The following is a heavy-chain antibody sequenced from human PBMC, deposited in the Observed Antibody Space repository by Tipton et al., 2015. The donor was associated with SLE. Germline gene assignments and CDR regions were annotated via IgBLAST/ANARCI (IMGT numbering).Heavy chain of an antibody. V-gene: IGHV3-21*01. J-gene: IGHJ4*02. D-gene: IGHD3-9*01. CDR2: ISSSSSYI. Sequence: LSLTCAASGFTFSSYSMNWVRQAPGKGLEWVSSISSSSSYIYYADSVKGRFTISRDNAKNSLYLQMNSLRAEDTAVYYCARGIPLPYLAVTGSDYWGQGTLVTVSS. CDR1: GFTFSSYS. CDR3: ARGIPLPYLAVTGSDY.